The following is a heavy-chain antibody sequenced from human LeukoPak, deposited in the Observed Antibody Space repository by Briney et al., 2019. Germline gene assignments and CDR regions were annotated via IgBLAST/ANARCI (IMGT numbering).Heavy chain of an antibody. CDR2: ISYDGSNK. D-gene: IGHD1-7*01. CDR3: AKDKAGTNWFDP. Sequence: GGSLRLSCAASGFTFSSYGMHWVRQAPGKGLEWVAVISYDGSNKYYADSVKGRFTISRDNSKNTLYLQMNSLRAEDTAVYYCAKDKAGTNWFDPWGQGTLVTVSS. J-gene: IGHJ5*02. CDR1: GFTFSSYG. V-gene: IGHV3-30*18.